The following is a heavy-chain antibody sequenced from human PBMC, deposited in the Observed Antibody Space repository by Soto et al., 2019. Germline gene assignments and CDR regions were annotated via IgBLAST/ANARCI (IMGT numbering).Heavy chain of an antibody. Sequence: QVQLVESGGGVVQPGRSLRLSCAASGFTFSSYAMHWVRQAPGKGLEWVAVISYDGSNKYYADSVKGRFTISRDNSKNTLYLQMNSLRAEDTAVYYCASAKGRSGSWFGPWGQGTLVTVSS. J-gene: IGHJ5*02. V-gene: IGHV3-30-3*01. D-gene: IGHD2-15*01. CDR2: ISYDGSNK. CDR3: ASAKGRSGSWFGP. CDR1: GFTFSSYA.